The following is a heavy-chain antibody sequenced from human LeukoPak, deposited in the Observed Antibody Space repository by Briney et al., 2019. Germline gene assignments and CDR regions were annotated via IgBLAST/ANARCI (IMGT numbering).Heavy chain of an antibody. CDR2: INHSGGT. Sequence: SETLSLSCTVSGGSISSYYWSWIRQPPGKGLEWIGEINHSGGTNYNPSLKSRVTISVDTSKNQFSLKLSSVTAADTAVYYCATYGSGYYFDYWGQGTLVTVSS. CDR1: GGSISSYY. D-gene: IGHD3-10*01. J-gene: IGHJ4*02. V-gene: IGHV4-34*01. CDR3: ATYGSGYYFDY.